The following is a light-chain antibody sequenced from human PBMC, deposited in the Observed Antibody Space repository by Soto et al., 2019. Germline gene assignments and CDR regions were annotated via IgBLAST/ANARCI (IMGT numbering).Light chain of an antibody. Sequence: SYELTQPPSVSVAPGQTARMTCGGENIGGKSVHWYQQKPGQAPVVVVFHDKDRPSGIPERFSGSNSGSAATLTIARVEAGDEADYFCQVWDSISDEGVFGPGTKLTVL. CDR3: QVWDSISDEGV. CDR2: HDK. V-gene: IGLV3-21*02. CDR1: NIGGKS. J-gene: IGLJ1*01.